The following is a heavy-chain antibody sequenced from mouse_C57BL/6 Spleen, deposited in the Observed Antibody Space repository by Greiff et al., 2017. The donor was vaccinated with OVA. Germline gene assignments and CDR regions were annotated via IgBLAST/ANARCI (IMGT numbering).Heavy chain of an antibody. J-gene: IGHJ1*03. CDR3: ARGGYYGSSYVGYFDV. Sequence: DVKLQESGPGMVKPSQSLSLTCTVTGYSITSGYDWHWIRHFPGNKLEWMGYISYSGSTNYNPSLKSRISITHDTSKNHFFLKLNSVTTEDTATYYCARGGYYGSSYVGYFDVWGTGTTVTVSS. D-gene: IGHD1-1*01. V-gene: IGHV3-1*01. CDR2: ISYSGST. CDR1: GYSITSGYD.